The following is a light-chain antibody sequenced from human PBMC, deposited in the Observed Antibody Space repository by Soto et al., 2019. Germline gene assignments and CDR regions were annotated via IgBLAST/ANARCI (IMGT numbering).Light chain of an antibody. CDR3: QQYDASPLT. V-gene: IGKV1-9*01. Sequence: DIQLTQSPSFLSASVGDRVTITCRASQGISSYLAWFQQKPGRAPKLLVYAASTLQSGVPSRFSGSGSGTEFTLTISSLQPEDFATYYCQQYDASPLTFGPGTKVDVK. CDR1: QGISSY. CDR2: AAS. J-gene: IGKJ3*01.